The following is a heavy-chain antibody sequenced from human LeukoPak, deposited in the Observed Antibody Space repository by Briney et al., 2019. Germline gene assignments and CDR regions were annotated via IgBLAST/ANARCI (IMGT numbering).Heavy chain of an antibody. D-gene: IGHD3-22*01. Sequence: GGSLRLSCAASGFTFSSYWMSWVRQAPGKGLEWVANIKQDGSEKYYVDSVKGRFTISRDNAKNSLYLQMNSLRAEDTAVYYCARDFRYYYDISGYYLDYWGQGTLVTVSS. CDR3: ARDFRYYYDISGYYLDY. J-gene: IGHJ4*02. CDR1: GFTFSSYW. CDR2: IKQDGSEK. V-gene: IGHV3-7*01.